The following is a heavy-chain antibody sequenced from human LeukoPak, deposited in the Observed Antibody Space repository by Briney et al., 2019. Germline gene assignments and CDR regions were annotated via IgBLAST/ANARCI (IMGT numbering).Heavy chain of an antibody. CDR1: GDSVSSNSAA. V-gene: IGHV6-1*01. Sequence: SQTLSLTCAISGDSVSSNSAAWNWIRQSPSRGLEWLGRTYYRSNWSNDYAVSVTSRITINPDTSKNQFSLKLSSVTAADTAVYYCASIRNGSGSQRYYYYMDVWGKGTTVTVSS. CDR2: TYYRSNWSN. J-gene: IGHJ6*03. D-gene: IGHD3-10*01. CDR3: ASIRNGSGSQRYYYYMDV.